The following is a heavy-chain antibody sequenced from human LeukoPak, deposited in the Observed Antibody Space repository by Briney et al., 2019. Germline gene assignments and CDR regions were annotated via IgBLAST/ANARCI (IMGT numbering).Heavy chain of an antibody. CDR2: IYYSGST. CDR3: ARDLLNEGNHLDY. CDR1: GGSISSGDYY. J-gene: IGHJ4*02. Sequence: SETLSLTCTVSGGSISSGDYYWSWIRQPPGKGLEWIGYIYYSGSTYYNPSLKSRVSISVDTSKNQFSLKLSSVTAADTAVYYCARDLLNEGNHLDYWGQGTLVTVSS. V-gene: IGHV4-30-4*01. D-gene: IGHD4-23*01.